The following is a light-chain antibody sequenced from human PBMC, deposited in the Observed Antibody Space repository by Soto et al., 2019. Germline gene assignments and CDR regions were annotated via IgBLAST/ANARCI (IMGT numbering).Light chain of an antibody. J-gene: IGLJ2*01. Sequence: VLTQPPSASGTPGQRITISCSGSSSNIGSNYVYWYRQLPGTAPKLLIYTNNQRPSGVPDRFSGSKSGTSASLAISGLRSEDEADYYCATWDDSLSGVVFGGGTKLTVL. V-gene: IGLV1-47*01. CDR3: ATWDDSLSGVV. CDR2: TNN. CDR1: SSNIGSNY.